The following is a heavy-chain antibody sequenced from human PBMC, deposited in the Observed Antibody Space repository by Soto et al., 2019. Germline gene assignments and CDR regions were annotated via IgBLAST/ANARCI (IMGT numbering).Heavy chain of an antibody. V-gene: IGHV1-69*13. Sequence: GASVKVSCKASGGTFSSYAISWVRQAPGQGLEWMGGIIPIFGTANYAQKFQGRVTITADESTSTAYMELSSLRSEDTAVYYCARVNGAVAGTDYYYGMDVWGQGTTVTVSS. CDR1: GGTFSSYA. CDR3: ARVNGAVAGTDYYYGMDV. J-gene: IGHJ6*02. CDR2: IIPIFGTA. D-gene: IGHD6-19*01.